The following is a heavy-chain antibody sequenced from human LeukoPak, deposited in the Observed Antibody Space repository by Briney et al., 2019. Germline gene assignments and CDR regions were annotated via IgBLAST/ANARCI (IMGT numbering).Heavy chain of an antibody. V-gene: IGHV4-39*02. J-gene: IGHJ4*02. CDR1: GGSISSSSYY. Sequence: SETLSLTCTVSGGSISSSSYYWGWIRQPPGKGLEWIGSIYYSGSTYYNPSLKSRVTISVDTSKNQFSLKLSSVTAADTAVYYCARDNYGDYSYPVGFGYWGQGTLVTVSS. D-gene: IGHD4-17*01. CDR3: ARDNYGDYSYPVGFGY. CDR2: IYYSGST.